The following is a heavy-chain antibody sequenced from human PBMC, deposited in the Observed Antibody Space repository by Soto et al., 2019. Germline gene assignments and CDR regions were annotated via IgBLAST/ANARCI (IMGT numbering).Heavy chain of an antibody. CDR2: LYYTGST. D-gene: IGHD3-3*01. J-gene: IGHJ6*03. Sequence: QLQLQESGPGLVKPSETMSLTCIVSGDSISSGSYYWGWIRQPPGEGLECMGSLYYTGSTNYNPSLTRRVTISADTSNNHSPLRPSSVTAADTPVYYSARRRDFGIGYFTAPMDVWGKGTTVTASS. CDR3: ARRRDFGIGYFTAPMDV. V-gene: IGHV4-39*01. CDR1: GDSISSGSYY.